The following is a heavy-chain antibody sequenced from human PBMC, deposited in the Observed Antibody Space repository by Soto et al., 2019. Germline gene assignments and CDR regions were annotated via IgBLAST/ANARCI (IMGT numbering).Heavy chain of an antibody. D-gene: IGHD2-21*02. Sequence: QVQLQESGPGLVKASQTLSLTCTVSGGSISSGDYYWSWIRQPPGKGLEWIGYSHYSGGTYYNPSLKSRFTISLDTSKSQFSLKLSSVTAADTAVYYCATCGGDCFFDYWGQGTLVTVSS. V-gene: IGHV4-30-4*01. CDR3: ATCGGDCFFDY. CDR1: GGSISSGDYY. J-gene: IGHJ4*02. CDR2: SHYSGGT.